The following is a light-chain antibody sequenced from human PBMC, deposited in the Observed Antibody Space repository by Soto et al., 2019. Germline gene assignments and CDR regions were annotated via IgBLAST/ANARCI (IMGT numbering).Light chain of an antibody. CDR2: AS. CDR1: QSISS. J-gene: IGKJ5*01. Sequence: DIQMTQSPSSLSASVGDRVTITCRASQSISSYKASSLKSGVPSRFSGSGSGTEFTLSINSLQPEDFATYYCQQAYSFPITFGQGTRLEIK. CDR3: QQAYSFPIT. V-gene: IGKV1-12*01.